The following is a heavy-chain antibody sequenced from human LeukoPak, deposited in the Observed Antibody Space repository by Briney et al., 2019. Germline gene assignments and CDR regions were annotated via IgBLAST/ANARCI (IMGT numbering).Heavy chain of an antibody. CDR3: TTASPTYCSSTSCYGWYFDL. V-gene: IGHV3-15*04. CDR2: IESKTGGGTT. CDR1: GFTFSNAW. D-gene: IGHD2-2*01. J-gene: IGHJ2*01. Sequence: GGSLRLSCAASGFTFSNAWMSWVRQAPGKGLEWVGRIESKTGGGTTDYAAPVKGRFTISRDDSKNTLYLQMNSLKTEDTAVYYCTTASPTYCSSTSCYGWYFDLWGRGTLLTVSS.